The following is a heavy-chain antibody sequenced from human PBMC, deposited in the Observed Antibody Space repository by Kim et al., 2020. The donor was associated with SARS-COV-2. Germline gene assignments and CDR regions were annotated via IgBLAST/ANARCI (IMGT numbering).Heavy chain of an antibody. D-gene: IGHD3-16*02. CDR1: GGSFSGYY. J-gene: IGHJ4*02. CDR2: INHSGST. V-gene: IGHV4-34*01. CDR3: ARVSLHYFQLYYFDY. Sequence: SETLSLTCAVYGGSFSGYYWSWIRQPPGKGLEWIGEINHSGSTNYNPSLKSRVTISVDTSKNQFSLKLSSVTAADTAVYYCARVSLHYFQLYYFDYWGQGTLVTVSS.